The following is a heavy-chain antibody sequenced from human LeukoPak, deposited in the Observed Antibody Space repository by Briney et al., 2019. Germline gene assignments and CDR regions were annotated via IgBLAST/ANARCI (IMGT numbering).Heavy chain of an antibody. J-gene: IGHJ4*02. D-gene: IGHD2/OR15-2a*01. CDR1: GGSFSGYY. CDR2: INHSGST. Sequence: SETLSLTCAVYGGSFSGYYWSWIRQPPGRGLEWIGEINHSGSTNYNPSLKSRVTISLDTSKNQFSLNLSSVTAADTAVYYCAGASHRPFPPSDYWGQGTLVTVSS. V-gene: IGHV4-34*01. CDR3: AGASHRPFPPSDY.